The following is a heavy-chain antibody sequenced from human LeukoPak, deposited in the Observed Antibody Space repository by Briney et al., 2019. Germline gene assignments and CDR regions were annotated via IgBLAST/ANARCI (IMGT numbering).Heavy chain of an antibody. D-gene: IGHD3-16*01. Sequence: PSETLSLTCAVTGGSINNNWWTWVRQPTGKGLEWIGEIFQSARTNYNPSLKSRVTMSIDKSRNQFSLTMSSVTAADTAVYYCAGVRLGNSGFSEYFEHWGQGTLVTVSS. V-gene: IGHV4-4*02. CDR2: IFQSART. CDR1: GGSINNNW. J-gene: IGHJ1*01. CDR3: AGVRLGNSGFSEYFEH.